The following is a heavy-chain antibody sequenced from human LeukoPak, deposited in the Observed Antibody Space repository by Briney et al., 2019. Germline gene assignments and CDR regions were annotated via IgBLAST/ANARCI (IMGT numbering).Heavy chain of an antibody. CDR1: GGTFSSYG. CDR3: AGSTIPPATDYDY. V-gene: IGHV1-69*05. J-gene: IGHJ4*02. D-gene: IGHD1-26*01. Sequence: SVKVSCKASGGTFSSYGISWVRQAPGQGLEWMGGIIPIFGTANYAQKFQGRVTITTDESTSTAYMELSSLRSEDTAVYYCAGSTIPPATDYDYWGQGTLVTVSS. CDR2: IIPIFGTA.